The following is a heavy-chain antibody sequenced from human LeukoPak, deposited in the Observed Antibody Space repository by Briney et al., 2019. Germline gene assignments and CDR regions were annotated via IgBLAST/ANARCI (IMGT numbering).Heavy chain of an antibody. CDR1: GYSFTSYW. CDR2: IYPGDSDT. Sequence: GESLKISCKGSGYSFTSYWIGWARQMPGKGLEWMGIIYPGDSDTRYSPSFQGQVTISADKSISTAYLQWSSLKASDTAMYYCARRSRVYSIYNWFDPWGQGTLVTVSS. D-gene: IGHD4-11*01. V-gene: IGHV5-51*01. J-gene: IGHJ5*02. CDR3: ARRSRVYSIYNWFDP.